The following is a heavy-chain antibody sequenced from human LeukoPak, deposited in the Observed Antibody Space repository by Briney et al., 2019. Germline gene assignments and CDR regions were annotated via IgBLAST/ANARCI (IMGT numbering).Heavy chain of an antibody. J-gene: IGHJ4*02. V-gene: IGHV3-20*04. CDR3: ARDLEGYCSGGSCYSFHYFDY. D-gene: IGHD2-15*01. Sequence: GGSLRLSCAASGFTFDDYGMSWVRQAPGEGLEWVSGINWNGGSTGYADSVKGRFTISRDNAKNSLYLQMNSLRAEDTALYYCARDLEGYCSGGSCYSFHYFDYWGQGTLVTVSS. CDR2: INWNGGST. CDR1: GFTFDDYG.